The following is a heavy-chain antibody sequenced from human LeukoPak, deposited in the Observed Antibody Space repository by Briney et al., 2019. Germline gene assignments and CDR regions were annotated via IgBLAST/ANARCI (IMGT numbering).Heavy chain of an antibody. V-gene: IGHV3-48*03. CDR1: GFTFSSYE. CDR2: ISSSGSTI. J-gene: IGHJ4*02. D-gene: IGHD3-9*01. CDR3: ARDPPNYDILPGYYKNYFDY. Sequence: PGGSLRLSCAASGFTFSSYEMNWVRQAPGKGLEWVSYISSSGSTIYYADSVKGRFTISRDNAKNSLHLQMNSLRAEDTAVYYCARDPPNYDILPGYYKNYFDYWGQGTLVAVSS.